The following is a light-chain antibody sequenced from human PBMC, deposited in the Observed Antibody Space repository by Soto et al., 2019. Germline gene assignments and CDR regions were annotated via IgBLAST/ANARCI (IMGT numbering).Light chain of an antibody. CDR3: QEGYDVPHT. CDR2: TTS. Sequence: DIQMTQSPSSLSASVGDRGSITCRASQTINNYLNWFQQKPGEAPKLLIYTTSKLQSGVPSRFSGSGSGADFTLPISNLHPEDFATYYCQEGYDVPHTFGQGTRLDI. CDR1: QTINNY. J-gene: IGKJ5*01. V-gene: IGKV1-39*01.